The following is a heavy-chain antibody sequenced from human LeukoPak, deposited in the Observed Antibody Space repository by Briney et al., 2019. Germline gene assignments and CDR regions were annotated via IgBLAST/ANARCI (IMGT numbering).Heavy chain of an antibody. D-gene: IGHD5-24*01. CDR2: IYYSGST. V-gene: IGHV4-39*01. Sequence: SETLSLTCTVSGGSISSSSYYWGWIRQPPGKGLEWIGTIYYSGSTYYNPSLKSRVTISVDTSRNQFSLKLTPVTAADTGVYYCARHEWRDAADYWGQGTLVTVSS. J-gene: IGHJ4*02. CDR1: GGSISSSSYY. CDR3: ARHEWRDAADY.